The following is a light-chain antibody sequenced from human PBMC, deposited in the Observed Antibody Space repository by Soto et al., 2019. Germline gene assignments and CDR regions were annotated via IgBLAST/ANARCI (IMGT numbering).Light chain of an antibody. J-gene: IGKJ4*01. V-gene: IGKV1-8*01. CDR1: QDIGSF. Sequence: AIRMTQSPPSLSASTGDRVAITCRASQDIGSFLAWYQQKPGKAPKLLIYDASTLQSGVPSRFGGSGSRTDFTLTISSLQPDDFATYYCQQYNSYPLTFGGGTKVDIK. CDR2: DAS. CDR3: QQYNSYPLT.